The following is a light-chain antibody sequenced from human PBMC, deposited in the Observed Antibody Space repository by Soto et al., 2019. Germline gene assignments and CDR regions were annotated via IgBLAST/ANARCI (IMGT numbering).Light chain of an antibody. V-gene: IGLV2-8*01. J-gene: IGLJ3*02. CDR2: DVT. Sequence: QSALTQPPSASGSPGQSVTISCTGTTSDVGGYTYVSWYQQYPGKAPKLMIYDVTKRPSGVPDRFSGSKSGNTASLTVSGLQAEDEADYYCTSYAGSNNWVFGGGPKLTVL. CDR3: TSYAGSNNWV. CDR1: TSDVGGYTY.